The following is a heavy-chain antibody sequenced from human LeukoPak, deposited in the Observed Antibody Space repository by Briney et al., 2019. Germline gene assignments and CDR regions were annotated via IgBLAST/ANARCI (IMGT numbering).Heavy chain of an antibody. V-gene: IGHV1-69*06. CDR3: ARGRWLSPFDY. CDR1: GGTFSSYA. Sequence: ASVKVSCKASGGTFSSYAISWVRQAPGQGLEWMGGIIPIFGTANYAQKFQGRVTITADKSTSTAYMELGSLRSEDTAVYYCARGRWLSPFDYWGQGTLVTVSS. J-gene: IGHJ4*02. CDR2: IIPIFGTA. D-gene: IGHD6-19*01.